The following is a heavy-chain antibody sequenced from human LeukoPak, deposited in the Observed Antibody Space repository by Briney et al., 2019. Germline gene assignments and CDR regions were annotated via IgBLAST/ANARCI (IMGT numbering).Heavy chain of an antibody. Sequence: KASETLSLTCAVYGGSFSGYYWSWIRQPPGKGLEWIGEMNHSGSTNYNPSLKSRVTISVDTSKNQFSLKLSSVTAADTAVYYCAREAGYYGSGSYYKDYWGQGTLVTVPS. CDR1: GGSFSGYY. J-gene: IGHJ4*02. CDR3: AREAGYYGSGSYYKDY. V-gene: IGHV4-34*01. D-gene: IGHD3-10*01. CDR2: MNHSGST.